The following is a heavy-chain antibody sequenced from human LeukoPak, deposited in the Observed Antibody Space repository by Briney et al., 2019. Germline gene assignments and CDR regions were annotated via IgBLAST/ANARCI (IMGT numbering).Heavy chain of an antibody. Sequence: PGGSLRLSCAASGFTFSSYSMNWVRQAPGKGLEWVSSISSSSSYIYYADSVKGRFTISRDNAKNSLYLQMNSLRAEDTAVYYCARDRSPRLRFFPLDWFDPWGQGTLVTVSS. CDR2: ISSSSSYI. CDR1: GFTFSSYS. V-gene: IGHV3-21*01. D-gene: IGHD3-3*01. CDR3: ARDRSPRLRFFPLDWFDP. J-gene: IGHJ5*02.